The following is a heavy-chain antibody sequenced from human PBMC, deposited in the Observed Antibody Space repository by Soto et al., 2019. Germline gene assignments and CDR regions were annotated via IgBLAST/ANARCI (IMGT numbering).Heavy chain of an antibody. V-gene: IGHV4-30-4*01. CDR2: IYDSGST. CDR1: GGSISSGDYY. Sequence: QVQLPESGPGLVKPSQTLSLICTVSGGSISSGDYYWSWIRQPPGRVLEWIGYIYDSGSTYYNPSLMSPVTISVDTSKKQFSLTLSSVTAADTAVYYCDRDRSIYWYFDLWGRGTLVTVSS. J-gene: IGHJ2*01. CDR3: DRDRSIYWYFDL.